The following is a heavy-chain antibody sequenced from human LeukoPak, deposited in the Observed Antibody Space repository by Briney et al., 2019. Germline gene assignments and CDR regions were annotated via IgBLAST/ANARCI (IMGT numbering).Heavy chain of an antibody. CDR3: ARAGSMSYLEDGMDV. CDR1: GYTFTSYY. Sequence: ASVKVSCKASGYTFTSYYMHWVRQAPGQGLEWMGIINPIGGSTSYAQKFQGRVTMTTDTSTSTAYMELSSLRSEDTAVYYCARAGSMSYLEDGMDVWGQRTTVTVSS. V-gene: IGHV1-46*01. J-gene: IGHJ6*02. CDR2: INPIGGST. D-gene: IGHD1-26*01.